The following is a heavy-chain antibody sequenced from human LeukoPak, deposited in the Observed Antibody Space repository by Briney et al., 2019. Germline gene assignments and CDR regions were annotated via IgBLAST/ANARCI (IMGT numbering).Heavy chain of an antibody. CDR1: GYTFTSYY. CDR3: ARGGRYYYDSSGYYYKFDY. J-gene: IGHJ4*02. V-gene: IGHV1-46*01. Sequence: GASVKVSCKASGYTFTSYYMHWVRQAPGQGLEWMGITNPSGGSTSYAQKFQGRVTMTRDTSTSTVYMELSSLRSEDTAVYYCARGGRYYYDSSGYYYKFDYWGQGTLVTVSS. CDR2: TNPSGGST. D-gene: IGHD3-22*01.